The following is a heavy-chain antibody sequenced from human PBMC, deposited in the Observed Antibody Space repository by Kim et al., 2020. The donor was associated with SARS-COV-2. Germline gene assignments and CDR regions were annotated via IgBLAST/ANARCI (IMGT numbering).Heavy chain of an antibody. CDR3: VKHPWAHYDLWGGMDV. CDR1: GFTFSTYA. Sequence: GVSLRLSYSASGFTFSTYAMYWVRQAPGKGLEYVSAISNHGGSTFYADSVEGRYTISRDNSKNTVFLQMSSLRPEDTAVYYCVKHPWAHYDLWGGMDVWG. V-gene: IGHV3-64D*06. J-gene: IGHJ6*01. D-gene: IGHD3-3*01. CDR2: ISNHGGST.